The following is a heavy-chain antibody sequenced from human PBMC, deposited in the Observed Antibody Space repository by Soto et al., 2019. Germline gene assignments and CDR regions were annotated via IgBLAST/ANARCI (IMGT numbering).Heavy chain of an antibody. V-gene: IGHV4-34*01. CDR1: GGSFSGYY. J-gene: IGHJ4*02. Sequence: QVQLQQWGAGLLKPSETLSLTCAVYGGSFSGYYWSWIRQPPGKGPEWIGEISHSGSTNYNPSLRSRVTISVDTSKNQFSLKLSSVTAADTAVYYCARGRSTRYFGYRHDYWGQGALVTVSS. CDR3: ARGRSTRYFGYRHDY. CDR2: ISHSGST. D-gene: IGHD3-9*01.